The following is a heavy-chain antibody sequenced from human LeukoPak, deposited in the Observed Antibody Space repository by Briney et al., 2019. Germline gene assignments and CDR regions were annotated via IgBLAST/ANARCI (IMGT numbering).Heavy chain of an antibody. CDR1: GFTFSSYA. CDR2: ISGSGGTT. J-gene: IGHJ4*02. CDR3: ARGDTAMVPCY. D-gene: IGHD5-18*01. Sequence: GGSLRLSCAASGFTFSSYAMSWVRQAPGKGLEWVSAISGSGGTTHYADSVKGRFTISRDNSKNTLYLQVSSLRADDTAVYYCARGDTAMVPCYWGQGTLVTVSS. V-gene: IGHV3-23*01.